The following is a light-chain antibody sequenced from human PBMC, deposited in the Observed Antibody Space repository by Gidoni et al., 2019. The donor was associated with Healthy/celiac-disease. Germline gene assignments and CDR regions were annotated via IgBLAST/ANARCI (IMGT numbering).Light chain of an antibody. CDR1: QSVSSN. J-gene: IGKJ4*01. CDR3: QQYNNWPPLT. Sequence: EMVMTQFPATRSVSPGEISTLSCRASQSVSSNLAWYQQKPGQAPRLLIYGASTRATGIPARFSGSASGTEFTLTISSLQSEDFAVYYCQQYNNWPPLTFGGGTKVEIK. CDR2: GAS. V-gene: IGKV3-15*01.